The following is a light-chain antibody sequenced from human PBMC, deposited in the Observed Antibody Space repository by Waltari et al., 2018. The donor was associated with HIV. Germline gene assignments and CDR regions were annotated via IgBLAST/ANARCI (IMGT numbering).Light chain of an antibody. CDR1: SSDVGGYNY. J-gene: IGLJ2*01. CDR3: SSYTSSIVV. Sequence: QSALTQPASVSGSPGQSITISCTGTSSDVGGYNYVSWYQQHPGKAPKLMIYDVSKRPSGVSNRFSGSKSGNTASLTISGLRAEDEADYYCSSYTSSIVVFGGGTKLTVL. CDR2: DVS. V-gene: IGLV2-14*01.